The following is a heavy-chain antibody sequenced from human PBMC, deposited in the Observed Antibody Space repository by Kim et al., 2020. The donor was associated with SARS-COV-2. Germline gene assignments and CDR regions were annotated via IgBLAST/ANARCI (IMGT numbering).Heavy chain of an antibody. Sequence: YAPSLKGRFTVFRDSPKKMLYLQMNSLRGEDTAVYFCVKGWSDTTYYGMDVWGQGTTVIVSS. J-gene: IGHJ6*02. V-gene: IGHV3-23*01. D-gene: IGHD1-1*01. CDR3: VKGWSDTTYYGMDV.